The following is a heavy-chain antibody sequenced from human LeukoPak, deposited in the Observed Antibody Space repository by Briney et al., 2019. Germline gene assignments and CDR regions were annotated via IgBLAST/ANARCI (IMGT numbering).Heavy chain of an antibody. CDR3: ARVLRDSGGWYHFDY. J-gene: IGHJ4*02. CDR2: ITNVGDT. V-gene: IGHV3-13*01. D-gene: IGHD6-19*01. CDR1: GFTFSAYD. Sequence: GGSLRLSCAASGFTFSAYDIHWVRQASGKGLEWVSGITNVGDTHYPDSVKGRFTISRENAKNSLYLQLNNLRAGDTAVYYCARVLRDSGGWYHFDYGGQGTLVTVSS.